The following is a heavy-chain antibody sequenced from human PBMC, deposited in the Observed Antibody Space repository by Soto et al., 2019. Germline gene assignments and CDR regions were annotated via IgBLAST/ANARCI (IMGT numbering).Heavy chain of an antibody. CDR3: ARGSYYDSSGYYDY. CDR1: GGSISSGGYY. Sequence: QVQLQESGPGLVKPSQTLSLTCTVSGGSISSGGYYWSWIRQHPGKGLEWIGFIYYSGSTYYNPSLKSRVTISVDTPKNQFSLRLSSVTAADTAVYYCARGSYYDSSGYYDYWGQGTLVTVSS. J-gene: IGHJ4*02. V-gene: IGHV4-31*03. CDR2: IYYSGST. D-gene: IGHD3-22*01.